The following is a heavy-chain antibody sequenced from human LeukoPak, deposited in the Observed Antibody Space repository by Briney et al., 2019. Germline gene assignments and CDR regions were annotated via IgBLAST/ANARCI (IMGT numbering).Heavy chain of an antibody. CDR1: GGSFSGYY. D-gene: IGHD3-10*01. Sequence: SETLSLTCAVYGGSFSGYYWSWIRQPPGKGLEWIGEINHSGSTNYNPSLKSRVTISVDTSKNQFSLKLSSVTAADTAVYYCARPTYYGSGSYGYWGQGTLVTVSS. J-gene: IGHJ4*02. CDR3: ARPTYYGSGSYGY. CDR2: INHSGST. V-gene: IGHV4-34*01.